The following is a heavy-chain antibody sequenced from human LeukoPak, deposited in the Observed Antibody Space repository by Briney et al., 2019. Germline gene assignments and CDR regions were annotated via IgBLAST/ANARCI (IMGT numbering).Heavy chain of an antibody. CDR3: AKDVGSSSWYDYYYYGMDV. CDR1: GFTFSSYG. D-gene: IGHD6-13*01. Sequence: GGSLRLSCAASGFTFSSYGMHWVRQAPGKGLEWVAFIRYDGSNKYYADSVKGRFTISRDNSKNTLYLQMNSLRAEDTAVYYCAKDVGSSSWYDYYYYGMDVWGQGTTVTVSS. CDR2: IRYDGSNK. J-gene: IGHJ6*02. V-gene: IGHV3-30*02.